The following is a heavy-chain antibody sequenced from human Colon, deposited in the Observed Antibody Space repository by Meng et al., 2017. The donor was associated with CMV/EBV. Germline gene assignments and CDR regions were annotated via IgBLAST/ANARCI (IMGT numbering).Heavy chain of an antibody. J-gene: IGHJ6*02. Sequence: GESLKISCAASGSSFSNSWMIWVRRAPGKGLEWVAKTNEDGSDKYYVDSVKGRFTISRDNAKNSLFLQLNSLRAEDTAVYYCARDGRYDNGSYYYNYAMDVWGRGTMVTVSS. CDR3: ARDGRYDNGSYYYNYAMDV. D-gene: IGHD4-17*01. CDR1: GSSFSNSW. V-gene: IGHV3-7*01. CDR2: TNEDGSDK.